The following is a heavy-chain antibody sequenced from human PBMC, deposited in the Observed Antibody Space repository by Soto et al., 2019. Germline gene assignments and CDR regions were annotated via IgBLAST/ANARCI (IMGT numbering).Heavy chain of an antibody. V-gene: IGHV4-61*01. D-gene: IGHD2-21*02. Sequence: SETLSLTCTVSGGSVNSDSYYWTWIRQPPGKRLEWIGSLYYSGSTNYNPSLKGRVTISVDTSKNQFSLKLNSVTAADTAVYYCARDLWGYCGADCYPLDVWGQGTTVTVSS. CDR2: LYYSGST. J-gene: IGHJ6*02. CDR3: ARDLWGYCGADCYPLDV. CDR1: GGSVNSDSYY.